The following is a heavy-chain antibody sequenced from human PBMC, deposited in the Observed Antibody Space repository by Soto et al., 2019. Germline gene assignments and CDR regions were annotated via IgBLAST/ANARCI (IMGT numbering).Heavy chain of an antibody. V-gene: IGHV4-30-4*01. CDR2: IYYSGST. J-gene: IGHJ5*02. CDR3: ARDAEMATIGGWFDP. Sequence: TLSLTCTVSGGSISSGDYYWSWIRQPPGKGLEWIGYIYYSGSTYYNPSLKSRVTISVDTSKNQFSLKLSSVTAADTAVYYCARDAEMATIGGWFDPWGQGTLVTVSS. D-gene: IGHD5-12*01. CDR1: GGSISSGDYY.